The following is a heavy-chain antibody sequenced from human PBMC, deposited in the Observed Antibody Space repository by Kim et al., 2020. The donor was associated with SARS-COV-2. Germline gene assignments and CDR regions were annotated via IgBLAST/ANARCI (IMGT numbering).Heavy chain of an antibody. J-gene: IGHJ6*02. CDR3: ARDRGVVVSRRYYYYGMDV. CDR2: IWYDGSNK. V-gene: IGHV3-33*01. CDR1: GFTFSSYG. D-gene: IGHD3-22*01. Sequence: GGSLRLSCAASGFTFSSYGMHWVRQAPGKGLEWVAVIWYDGSNKYYADSVKGRFTISRDNSKNTLYLQMNSLRAEDTAVYYCARDRGVVVSRRYYYYGMDVWGQGTTVTVSS.